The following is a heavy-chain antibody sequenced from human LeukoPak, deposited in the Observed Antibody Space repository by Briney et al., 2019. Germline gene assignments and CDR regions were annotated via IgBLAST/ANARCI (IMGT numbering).Heavy chain of an antibody. D-gene: IGHD3-22*01. Sequence: PSETLSLTCTVSGGSISSSSYYWGWIRQHPGKGLEWIGSIHYSGSTYFNPSLKSRVTIFVDTSRNQFSLKLSSVTAADTAVYYCARGLDSYDSSGQFVYWGQGTLVTVSS. CDR2: IHYSGST. CDR1: GGSISSSSYY. J-gene: IGHJ4*02. V-gene: IGHV4-39*01. CDR3: ARGLDSYDSSGQFVY.